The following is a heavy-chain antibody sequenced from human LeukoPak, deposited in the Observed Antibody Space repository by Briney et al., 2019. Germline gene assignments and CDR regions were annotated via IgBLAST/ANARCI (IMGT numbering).Heavy chain of an antibody. Sequence: PVASVKVSCKASGYTFTSYDINWVRQATGQGLEWMGWMNPNSGNTGYAQKFQGRVTMTRNTSISTAYMELRSLRSDDTAVYYCARVTSGEVGYYYYYYMDVWGKGTTVTVSS. V-gene: IGHV1-8*01. CDR1: GYTFTSYD. CDR2: MNPNSGNT. CDR3: ARVTSGEVGYYYYYYMDV. D-gene: IGHD2-2*01. J-gene: IGHJ6*03.